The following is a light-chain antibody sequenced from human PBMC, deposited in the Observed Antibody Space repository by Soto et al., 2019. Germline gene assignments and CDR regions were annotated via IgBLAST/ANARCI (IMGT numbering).Light chain of an antibody. CDR1: SSDVGSYNY. Sequence: QSVLTQPASVSGSPGQSITISCAGASSDVGSYNYVSWYQQHPGKAPKLTIYEVSNRPSGISNRFSGSKSGNTASLTISGLQAEDEADYYCCSYTNTSTSLFGGGTKLTVL. J-gene: IGLJ2*01. CDR3: CSYTNTSTSL. CDR2: EVS. V-gene: IGLV2-14*01.